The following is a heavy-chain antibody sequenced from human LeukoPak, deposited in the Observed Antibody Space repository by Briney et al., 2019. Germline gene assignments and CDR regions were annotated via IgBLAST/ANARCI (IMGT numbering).Heavy chain of an antibody. Sequence: GGSLRLSCAASGFTFSSYGMSWVRQAPGKGLEWVSAISGSGGSTYYADSVKGRFTISRDNSKNTLYLQMNSLRAEDTAVYYCAKALQWLVKSGLGYWGQGTLVTVSS. CDR3: AKALQWLVKSGLGY. V-gene: IGHV3-23*01. CDR1: GFTFSSYG. J-gene: IGHJ4*02. CDR2: ISGSGGST. D-gene: IGHD6-19*01.